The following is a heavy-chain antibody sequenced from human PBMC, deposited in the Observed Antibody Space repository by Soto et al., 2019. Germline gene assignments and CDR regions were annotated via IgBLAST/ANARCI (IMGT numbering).Heavy chain of an antibody. V-gene: IGHV4-59*01. CDR2: IYYSGST. J-gene: IGHJ4*02. CDR3: AREDYYGSGVDY. Sequence: TSETLCLTWTVSGGSISSCDWSWIRQPPGKGLEWIGYIYYSGSTNYNPSLKSRVTISVDTSKNQFSLKLSSVTAADTAVYYCAREDYYGSGVDYWGQGTLVTVSS. D-gene: IGHD3-10*01. CDR1: GGSISSCD.